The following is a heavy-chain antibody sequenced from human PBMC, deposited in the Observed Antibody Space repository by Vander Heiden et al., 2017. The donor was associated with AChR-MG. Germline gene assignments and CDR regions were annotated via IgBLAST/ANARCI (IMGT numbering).Heavy chain of an antibody. Sequence: EVQLLESGGGLVQPGGSLRLSCAASGFTFSSYAMTGVRQAPGKGLEWVSAISGSGGSTYYADSVKGRFTIARDNSKNTLYLQMNSLRAEDTAVYYCAKVGYYYDSSGYYYANYFDYWGQGTLVTVSS. V-gene: IGHV3-23*01. D-gene: IGHD3-22*01. CDR3: AKVGYYYDSSGYYYANYFDY. CDR2: ISGSGGST. J-gene: IGHJ4*02. CDR1: GFTFSSYA.